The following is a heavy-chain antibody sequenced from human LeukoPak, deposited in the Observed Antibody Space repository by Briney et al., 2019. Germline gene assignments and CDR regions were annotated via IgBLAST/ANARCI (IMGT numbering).Heavy chain of an antibody. D-gene: IGHD5-12*01. J-gene: IGHJ4*02. CDR2: MNPNSGNT. Sequence: ASVKVSCKASGYTFTSYDINWGRQAGGQGLEGMGGMNPNSGNTAYAQKFQGRVTMTRNTSISTAYMELSSLRSEDTAVYYCARERGYSGYDYDYWGQGTLVTVSS. CDR3: ARERGYSGYDYDY. CDR1: GYTFTSYD. V-gene: IGHV1-8*01.